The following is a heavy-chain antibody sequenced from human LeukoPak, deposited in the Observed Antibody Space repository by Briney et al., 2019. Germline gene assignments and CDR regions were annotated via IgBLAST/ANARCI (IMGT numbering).Heavy chain of an antibody. V-gene: IGHV3-48*01. Sequence: GGSLRLSCAASGFTFSSYSMNWVRQAPGKGLEWVSYISSSSSTIYYADSVKGRFTISRDNSKNTLYLQMNSLRAEDTAVYYCAKSRYYYDSSGAHFDYWGQGTLVTVSS. D-gene: IGHD3-22*01. J-gene: IGHJ4*02. CDR2: ISSSSSTI. CDR3: AKSRYYYDSSGAHFDY. CDR1: GFTFSSYS.